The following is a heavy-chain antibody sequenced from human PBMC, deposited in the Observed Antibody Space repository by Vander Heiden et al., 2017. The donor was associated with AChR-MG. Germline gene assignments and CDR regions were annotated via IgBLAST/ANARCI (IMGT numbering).Heavy chain of an antibody. J-gene: IGHJ4*02. Sequence: QLQLVQSGAEVEEHGASVKVSCKAAGGTFSSYAISWLRQAPGQGLAWMGGIIPIFATGNYAQMFQGRVTIPADESRSTAYQELTSVGQADTAVYYCARKRGGDKSHDYWGQGTMVTVSS. CDR1: GGTFSSYA. D-gene: IGHD3-16*01. V-gene: IGHV1-69*19. CDR2: IIPIFATG. CDR3: ARKRGGDKSHDY.